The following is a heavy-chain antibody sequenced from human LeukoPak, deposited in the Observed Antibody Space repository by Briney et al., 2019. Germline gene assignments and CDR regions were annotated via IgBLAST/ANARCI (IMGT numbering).Heavy chain of an antibody. CDR3: ASSSSSGWRGAEGAFDI. V-gene: IGHV3-21*01. CDR1: GFTFSSYS. D-gene: IGHD6-19*01. J-gene: IGHJ3*02. Sequence: GGSLRLSCAASGFTFSSYSMNWVRQAPGKWLEWVSSINSSSSYIYYADSVKGRFTISRDNAKNSLYLQMNSLRAEDTAINYCASSSSSGWRGAEGAFDIWGQGTMVTVCS. CDR2: INSSSSYI.